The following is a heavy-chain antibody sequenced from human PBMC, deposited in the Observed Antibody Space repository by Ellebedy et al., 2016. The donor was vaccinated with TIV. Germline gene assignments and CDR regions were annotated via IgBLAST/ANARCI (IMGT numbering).Heavy chain of an antibody. CDR3: ARARSSGWLHTPDY. Sequence: AASVKVSCKASGYTFTSYFMHWLRQAPGQGLEWMGIINPTSGSTTYAQKLQGRLTMTRDTSTSTVYMELSSLRPEDTAVYYCARARSSGWLHTPDYWGQGLLVTVSS. J-gene: IGHJ4*02. V-gene: IGHV1-46*04. CDR2: INPTSGST. CDR1: GYTFTSYF. D-gene: IGHD6-19*01.